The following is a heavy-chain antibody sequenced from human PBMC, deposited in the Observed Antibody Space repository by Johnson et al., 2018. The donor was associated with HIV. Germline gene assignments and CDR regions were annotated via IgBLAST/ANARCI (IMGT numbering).Heavy chain of an antibody. CDR3: ARGTVCGGDCYSRAFDI. J-gene: IGHJ3*02. CDR1: GFTFSSYG. D-gene: IGHD2-21*02. V-gene: IGHV3-30*03. Sequence: QVQLVESGGGVVQPGRSLRLSYAASGFTFSSYGMHWVRQAPAKGLEWVAVISYDGSDNYYADSVKGRFTISRDNAKKSLYLQMNSLRAEDMAVYYCARGTVCGGDCYSRAFDIWGQGTMVTVSS. CDR2: ISYDGSDN.